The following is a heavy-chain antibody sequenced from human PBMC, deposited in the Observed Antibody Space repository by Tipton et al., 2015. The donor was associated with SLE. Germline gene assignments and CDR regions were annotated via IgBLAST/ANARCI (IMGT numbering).Heavy chain of an antibody. CDR1: GGSISSSSYY. Sequence: LRLSCTVSGGSISSSSYYWGWIRQPPGKGLEWIGSIYYSGSTYYNPSLKSRVTISVDTSKNQFSLKLSSVTAADTAVYYCARLGGGWHDYWGQGTLVTVSS. J-gene: IGHJ4*02. CDR2: IYYSGST. CDR3: ARLGGGWHDY. V-gene: IGHV4-39*01. D-gene: IGHD1-26*01.